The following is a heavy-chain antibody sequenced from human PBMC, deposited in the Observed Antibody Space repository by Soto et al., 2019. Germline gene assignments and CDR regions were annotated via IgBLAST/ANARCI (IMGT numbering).Heavy chain of an antibody. D-gene: IGHD1-26*01. CDR1: GFTFSSYG. CDR2: ISYDGSNK. CDR3: AKDCGLGGVGAIY. Sequence: QVQLVESGGGVVQPGRSLRLSCAASGFTFSSYGMHWVRQAPGKGLEWVAVISYDGSNKYYADSVKGRFTISRDNSKNTLYLQMNSLRAEDTAVYYCAKDCGLGGVGAIYWGQGTLVTVSS. J-gene: IGHJ4*02. V-gene: IGHV3-30*18.